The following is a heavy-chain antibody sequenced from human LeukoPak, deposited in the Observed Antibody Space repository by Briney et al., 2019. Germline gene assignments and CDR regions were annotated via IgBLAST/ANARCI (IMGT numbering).Heavy chain of an antibody. J-gene: IGHJ4*02. CDR2: INPNSGDT. CDR1: GYTFTGYY. V-gene: IGHV1-2*02. Sequence: VASVKVSCKASGYTFTGYYMHWVRQAPGQGFEWMGWINPNSGDTNYAQKFQGRVTMTRDTSISTAHMELSRLRSDDTAVYYCARANFLYCSSTTCLFDYWGQGTLVIVSS. D-gene: IGHD2-2*01. CDR3: ARANFLYCSSTTCLFDY.